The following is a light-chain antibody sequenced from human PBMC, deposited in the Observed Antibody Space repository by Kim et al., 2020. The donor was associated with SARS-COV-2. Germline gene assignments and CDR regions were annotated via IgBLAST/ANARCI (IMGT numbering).Light chain of an antibody. CDR3: QQYAYWRA. J-gene: IGKJ5*01. CDR2: GAS. V-gene: IGKV3-15*01. Sequence: YLSPGESATLSCRASQSISSSVAWYQQKPGHAPRVLIYGASARATGIPARFSGSGSGTEFTLTISNVQSEDFAVYYCQQYAYWRAFGQGTRLEIK. CDR1: QSISSS.